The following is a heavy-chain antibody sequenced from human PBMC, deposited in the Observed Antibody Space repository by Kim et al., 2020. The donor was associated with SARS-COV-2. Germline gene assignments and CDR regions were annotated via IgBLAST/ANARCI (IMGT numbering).Heavy chain of an antibody. CDR3: ARAQYYYGSGSIHYYYYGMDV. D-gene: IGHD3-10*01. Sequence: GGSLRLSCAASGFTVSSNYMSWVRQAPGKGLEWVSVIYSGGSTYYADSVKGRFTISRDNSKNTLYLQMNSLRAEDTAVYYCARAQYYYGSGSIHYYYYGMDVWGQGTTVTVSS. CDR1: GFTVSSNY. J-gene: IGHJ6*02. CDR2: IYSGGST. V-gene: IGHV3-66*02.